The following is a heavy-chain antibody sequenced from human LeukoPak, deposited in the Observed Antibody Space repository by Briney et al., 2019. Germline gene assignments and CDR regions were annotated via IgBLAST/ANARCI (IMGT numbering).Heavy chain of an antibody. J-gene: IGHJ4*02. V-gene: IGHV1-24*01. CDR2: FDPEDGET. Sequence: ASVKVSCKVSGYTLTELSMHWVRQAPGKGLEWMGGFDPEDGETIYAQKFQGRVTMTEDTSTDTAYMELSSLGSEVTAVYYCATGLRPDFVLRYFDWLLDYWGQGTLVSVSS. CDR3: ATGLRPDFVLRYFDWLLDY. CDR1: GYTLTELS. D-gene: IGHD3-9*01.